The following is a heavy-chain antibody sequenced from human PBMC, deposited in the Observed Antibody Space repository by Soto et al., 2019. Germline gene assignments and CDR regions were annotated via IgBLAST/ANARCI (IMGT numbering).Heavy chain of an antibody. CDR1: GGSISSSSYY. CDR2: IYYSGST. V-gene: IGHV4-39*01. J-gene: IGHJ5*02. Sequence: SETLSLTCTVSGGSISSSSYYWGWIRQPPGKGLEWIGSIYYSGSTYYNPSLKSRVTISVDTSKNQFSLKLSSVTAADTAVYYCARQPGGYCSGGSCYDENNWFDPWGQGTLVTVSS. D-gene: IGHD2-15*01. CDR3: ARQPGGYCSGGSCYDENNWFDP.